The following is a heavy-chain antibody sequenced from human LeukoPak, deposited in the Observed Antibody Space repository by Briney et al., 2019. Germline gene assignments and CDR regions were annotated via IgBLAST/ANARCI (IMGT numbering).Heavy chain of an antibody. CDR1: GGSISSGGYY. J-gene: IGHJ4*02. Sequence: PSQTLSLTCTVSGGSISSGGYYWSWIRQPPGKGLEWIGYIYHSGSTYYNPSLKSRVTISVDRSKNQFSLKLSSVTAADTAVYYCARVDDILPAVFDYWGQGTLVTVSS. CDR2: IYHSGST. D-gene: IGHD3-9*01. CDR3: ARVDDILPAVFDY. V-gene: IGHV4-30-2*01.